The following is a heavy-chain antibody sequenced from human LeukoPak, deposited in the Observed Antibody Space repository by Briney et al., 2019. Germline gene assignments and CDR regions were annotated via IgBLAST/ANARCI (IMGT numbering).Heavy chain of an antibody. D-gene: IGHD2-15*01. V-gene: IGHV3-48*02. CDR1: GFTFSSYS. CDR3: ARDHCSGGSCYSFAY. Sequence: GGSLRLSCAASGFTFSSYSMNWVRQAPGKGLEWVSYISSSSSTIYYADSVKGRLTISRNNAKNSLYLQMNSLRDEDTAVYYRARDHCSGGSCYSFAYWGQGTLVTVSS. J-gene: IGHJ4*02. CDR2: ISSSSSTI.